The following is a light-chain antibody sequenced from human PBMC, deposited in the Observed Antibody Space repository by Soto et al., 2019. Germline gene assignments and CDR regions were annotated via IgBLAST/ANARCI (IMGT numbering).Light chain of an antibody. V-gene: IGKV3-20*01. CDR3: QQYDNSTLT. J-gene: IGKJ5*01. CDR2: GAS. Sequence: IVLTQSPGTLSLSPGERATPSCRASQSVSSSFLAWYQQKPGQAPRLLIYGASSRATGIPDRFSGSGSGTDFTLTISRLEPEDFAVYYCQQYDNSTLTFGQGTRLEIK. CDR1: QSVSSSF.